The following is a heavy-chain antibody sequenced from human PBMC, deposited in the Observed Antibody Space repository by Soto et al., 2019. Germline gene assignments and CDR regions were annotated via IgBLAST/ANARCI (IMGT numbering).Heavy chain of an antibody. V-gene: IGHV1-2*02. J-gene: IGHJ6*02. CDR1: GGTFSSYA. CDR2: INPNSGGT. Sequence: ASVKVSCKASGGTFSSYAISWVRQAPGQGLEWMGWINPNSGGTNYAQKFQGRVTMTRDTSISTAYMELSRLRSDDTAVYYCARAHSSSWFEYYYYYGMDVWGQGTTVTVSS. D-gene: IGHD6-13*01. CDR3: ARAHSSSWFEYYYYYGMDV.